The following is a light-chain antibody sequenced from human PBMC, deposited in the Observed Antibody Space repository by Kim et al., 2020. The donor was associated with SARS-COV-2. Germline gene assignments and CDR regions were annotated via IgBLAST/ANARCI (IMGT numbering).Light chain of an antibody. J-gene: IGLJ2*01. CDR2: EVS. CDR1: SSDLGGYNY. Sequence: GQSVTISCTGTSSDLGGYNYVSWYQHHPGKAPKLMIYEVSKRPSGVPDRFSGSKSGNTASLTVSGLQAEDEADYYCSSYAGSNNLVFGGGTQLTVL. CDR3: SSYAGSNNLV. V-gene: IGLV2-8*01.